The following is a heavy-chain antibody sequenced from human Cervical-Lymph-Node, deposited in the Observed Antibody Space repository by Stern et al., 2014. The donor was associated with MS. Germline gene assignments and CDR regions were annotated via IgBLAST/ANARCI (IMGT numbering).Heavy chain of an antibody. CDR1: GYTFTDYN. D-gene: IGHD1-26*01. Sequence: VQLVESGAEVKEPGASVKVSCTASGYTFTDYNIQWVRQAPGPGLEWIEMISPAGCRTAYAPKFRGRVAMTRDKSTATVYRELNSLRSEDTAVYFCARVAPTVGAAYWGQGTLVTVSS. V-gene: IGHV1-46*01. J-gene: IGHJ4*02. CDR2: ISPAGCRT. CDR3: ARVAPTVGAAY.